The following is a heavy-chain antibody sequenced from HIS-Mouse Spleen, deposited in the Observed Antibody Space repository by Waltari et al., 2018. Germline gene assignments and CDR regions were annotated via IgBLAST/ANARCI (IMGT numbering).Heavy chain of an antibody. Sequence: QLQLQESGPGLVKPSETLSLTCTVSGGSISSSSYYWGWIGMAPGKGLEWIGGSYYRGSTYYHPALKRRVTISVDTSKSQFSLKLGSVTAADTAVYYCAREIPYSSSWYDWYFDLWGRGTLVTVSS. J-gene: IGHJ2*01. CDR1: GGSISSSSYY. D-gene: IGHD6-13*01. CDR2: SYYRGST. CDR3: AREIPYSSSWYDWYFDL. V-gene: IGHV4-39*07.